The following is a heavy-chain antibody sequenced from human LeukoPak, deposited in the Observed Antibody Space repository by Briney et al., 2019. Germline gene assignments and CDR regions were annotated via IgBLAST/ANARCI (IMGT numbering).Heavy chain of an antibody. J-gene: IGHJ4*02. CDR2: INTNTGNP. V-gene: IGHV7-4-1*02. Sequence: ASVKVSCKASGYTFTSYAMNWVRQAPGQGLEWMGWINTNTGNPTYAQGFTGRFVFSLDTSVSTAYLQISSLKAEDTAVYYCARVNVPGYSSSWSRPYYFDYWGQGTLVTVSS. CDR1: GYTFTSYA. D-gene: IGHD6-13*01. CDR3: ARVNVPGYSSSWSRPYYFDY.